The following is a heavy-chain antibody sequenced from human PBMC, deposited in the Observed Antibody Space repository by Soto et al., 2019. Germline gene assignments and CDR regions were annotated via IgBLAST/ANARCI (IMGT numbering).Heavy chain of an antibody. CDR3: ASAVTMAASPQGY. Sequence: PGGSLRLSCILSGFTFNAYTMNWVRQSPGKGLEWVSSISSSSTYIYYADSVKGRFTISRENTNNSLYLQMNSLTTDDTGLYYCASAVTMAASPQGYWGQGTPVTVSS. CDR2: ISSSSTYI. V-gene: IGHV3-21*06. CDR1: GFTFNAYT. D-gene: IGHD4-17*01. J-gene: IGHJ4*02.